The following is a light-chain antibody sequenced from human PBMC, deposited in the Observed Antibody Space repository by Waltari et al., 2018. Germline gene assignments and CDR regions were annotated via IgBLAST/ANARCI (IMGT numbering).Light chain of an antibody. Sequence: IQMTQSPSALSASVGDRVTISCRASQNIYSNLAWYQQKPGKAPKLLIYAASSLQSGIPARFSGSGSGTDFTLTISSLQPEDSAAYYCQHYYDNPLTFGGGTKVEIK. CDR1: QNIYSN. V-gene: IGKV1-6*01. J-gene: IGKJ4*01. CDR2: AAS. CDR3: QHYYDNPLT.